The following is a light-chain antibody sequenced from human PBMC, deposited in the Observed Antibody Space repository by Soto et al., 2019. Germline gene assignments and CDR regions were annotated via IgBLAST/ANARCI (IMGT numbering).Light chain of an antibody. Sequence: QSVLTQPASVSGSPGQSITISCTGTSSDVGGYKYVSWYQQHPGKAPKLMIYEVSRRPSGVSNRFSGSKSGNTASLTISGLQAEDEADYYCSSYTSRSTDVFGTGTKLTFL. V-gene: IGLV2-14*01. CDR2: EVS. J-gene: IGLJ1*01. CDR3: SSYTSRSTDV. CDR1: SSDVGGYKY.